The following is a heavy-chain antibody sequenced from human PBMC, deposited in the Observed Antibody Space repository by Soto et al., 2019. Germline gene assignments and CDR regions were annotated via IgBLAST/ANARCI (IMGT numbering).Heavy chain of an antibody. CDR3: ASLPITMFRGVLPP. J-gene: IGHJ5*02. CDR2: IYYSGST. CDR1: GGSISSYY. D-gene: IGHD3-10*01. Sequence: QVQLQESGPGLVKPSETLSLTCTVSGGSISSYYWSWIRQPPGKGLEWIRYIYYSGSTNYNPSLTSRVTISVDTSKSQFSLKLSSVTAADTAVYYCASLPITMFRGVLPPWGQGTLVTVSS. V-gene: IGHV4-59*08.